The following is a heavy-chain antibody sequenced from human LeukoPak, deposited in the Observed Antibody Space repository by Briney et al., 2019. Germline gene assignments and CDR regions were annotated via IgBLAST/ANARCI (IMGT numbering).Heavy chain of an antibody. D-gene: IGHD3-22*01. J-gene: IGHJ4*02. Sequence: GGSLRLSCAASGFTFSSYSMNWVRQAPGKGLEWVSYISSISITIYYADSVKGRFTISRDNDKNSLYLQMNSLRAEDTAVYYCARDLVVTSAYWGQGTLVTVSS. CDR3: ARDLVVTSAY. V-gene: IGHV3-48*01. CDR2: ISSISITI. CDR1: GFTFSSYS.